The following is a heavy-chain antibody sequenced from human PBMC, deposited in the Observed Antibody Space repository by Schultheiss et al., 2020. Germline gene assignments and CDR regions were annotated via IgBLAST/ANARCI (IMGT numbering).Heavy chain of an antibody. J-gene: IGHJ6*02. CDR3: ARGEDIVLMVYAKAPIYGMDV. CDR1: GFTFSDYY. D-gene: IGHD2-8*01. CDR2: ISSSGSTI. V-gene: IGHV3-11*01. Sequence: GGSLTLSCAASGFTFSDYYMSWIRQAPGKGLEWVSYISSSGSTIYYADSVKGRFTISRDNAKNSLYLQMNSLRAEDTAVYYCARGEDIVLMVYAKAPIYGMDVWGQGTTVTVSS.